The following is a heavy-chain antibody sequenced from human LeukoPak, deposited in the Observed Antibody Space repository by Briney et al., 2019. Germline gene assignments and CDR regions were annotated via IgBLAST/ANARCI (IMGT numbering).Heavy chain of an antibody. J-gene: IGHJ4*02. CDR3: ARWRGAQSEFVV. D-gene: IGHD3-3*01. CDR2: ISGSSGII. Sequence: PGGSLRLSCAASGFTFNTYTMNWVRQAPGKGLEWVSYISGSSGIIDYADSVRGRFTISRDNAKNSLYLQMNSLRAEDTAVYYCARWRGAQSEFVVWGQGTLVTVSS. V-gene: IGHV3-48*01. CDR1: GFTFNTYT.